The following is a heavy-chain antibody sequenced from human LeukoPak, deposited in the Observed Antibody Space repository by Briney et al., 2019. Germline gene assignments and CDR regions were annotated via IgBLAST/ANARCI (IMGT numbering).Heavy chain of an antibody. D-gene: IGHD3-16*01. CDR1: GGSISSYY. Sequence: SETLSLTCTVSGGSISSYYWSWIRQPAGKGLEWIGRIYTSGSTNYNPSLKSRVTMSVDTSKNQFSLKLSSVTAADTAVYYCARDSGRIMITFGGVSHLDYWGQGTLVTVSS. J-gene: IGHJ4*02. V-gene: IGHV4-4*07. CDR2: IYTSGST. CDR3: ARDSGRIMITFGGVSHLDY.